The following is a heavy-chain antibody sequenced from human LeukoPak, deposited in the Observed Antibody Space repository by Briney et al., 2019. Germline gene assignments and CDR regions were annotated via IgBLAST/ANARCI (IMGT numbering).Heavy chain of an antibody. D-gene: IGHD1-14*01. CDR3: AKYNRVGSLNAFDY. CDR2: LNSGGGST. J-gene: IGHJ4*02. CDR1: EFTFNNYA. Sequence: PGGSLRLSCAASEFTFNNYALTCVPQAPGEGPEWVSALNSGGGSTHYADSVKGRFTISRDNSKNILYLQMTSLRAEDTAIYYCAKYNRVGSLNAFDYWGQGTMVTVSS. V-gene: IGHV3-23*01.